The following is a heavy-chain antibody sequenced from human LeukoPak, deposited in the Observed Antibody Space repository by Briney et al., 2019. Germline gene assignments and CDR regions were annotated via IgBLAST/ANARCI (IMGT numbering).Heavy chain of an antibody. V-gene: IGHV3-21*01. CDR1: GFTFSSYS. J-gene: IGHJ4*02. CDR3: ARSWFGELTGVDY. Sequence: PGGSLRLXCAASGFTFSSYSMNWVRQAPGKALEWVSSISSSSSYIYYADSVKGRFTISRDNAKNSLYLQMNSLRAEDTAVYYRARSWFGELTGVDYWGQGTLVTVSS. D-gene: IGHD3-10*01. CDR2: ISSSSSYI.